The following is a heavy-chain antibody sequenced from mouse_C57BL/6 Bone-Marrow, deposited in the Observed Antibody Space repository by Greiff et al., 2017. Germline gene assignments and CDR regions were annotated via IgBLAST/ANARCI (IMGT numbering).Heavy chain of an antibody. CDR2: IYPGSGST. Sequence: VQLQQPGAELVKPGASVKMSCKASGYTFTSYWITWVKQRPGQGLEWIGDIYPGSGSTNYNEKFKSKATLTVDTSSSTAYMKLSSLSYEDSAVYYCARGYSSHDYWGQGTTLTVSS. CDR1: GYTFTSYW. J-gene: IGHJ2*01. CDR3: ARGYSSHDY. V-gene: IGHV1-55*01. D-gene: IGHD2-5*01.